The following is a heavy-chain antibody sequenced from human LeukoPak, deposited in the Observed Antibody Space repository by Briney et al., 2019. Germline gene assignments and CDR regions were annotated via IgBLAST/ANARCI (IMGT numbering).Heavy chain of an antibody. CDR1: GFTFNDYT. J-gene: IGHJ3*02. Sequence: GGSLRLSCAASGFTFNDYTIHWVRQAPGKGLEWVSFITWDGMSTYYADSVKGRFTLSRDNSKNSLYLQMNSLRTEDTALYYCAKPRADDEKALDIWGQGTMVTVSS. CDR2: ITWDGMST. V-gene: IGHV3-43*01. CDR3: AKPRADDEKALDI. D-gene: IGHD3-3*01.